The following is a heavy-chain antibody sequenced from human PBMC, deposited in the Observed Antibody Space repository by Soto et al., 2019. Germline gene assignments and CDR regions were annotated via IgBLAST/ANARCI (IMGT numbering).Heavy chain of an antibody. CDR2: TKEDGSEK. CDR1: GFTFRSYW. Sequence: GGSLRLSCAASGFTFRSYWMSWVRQAPGKGLEWVANTKEDGSEKYYVDSVKGRFTISRDNAKNSLYLQMNSLRAEDTAVYYCAKSPRIGAAEGNWGQGTLVTVSS. D-gene: IGHD6-13*01. CDR3: AKSPRIGAAEGN. J-gene: IGHJ4*02. V-gene: IGHV3-7*01.